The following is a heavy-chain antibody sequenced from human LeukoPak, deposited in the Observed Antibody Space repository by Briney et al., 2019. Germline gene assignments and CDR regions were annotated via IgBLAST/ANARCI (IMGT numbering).Heavy chain of an antibody. CDR2: INPSGSST. V-gene: IGHV1-46*01. J-gene: IGHJ5*02. CDR1: GYSFTSYY. D-gene: IGHD1-26*01. Sequence: ASVKVSCKASGYSFTSYYMHWVRQAHGQGLEWMGLINPSGSSTTYAQRFQGRVTMTRDISTSTDYMELTSLTSDDTAMYYCARDNSVGETAWWFDPWGQGTLVTVSS. CDR3: ARDNSVGETAWWFDP.